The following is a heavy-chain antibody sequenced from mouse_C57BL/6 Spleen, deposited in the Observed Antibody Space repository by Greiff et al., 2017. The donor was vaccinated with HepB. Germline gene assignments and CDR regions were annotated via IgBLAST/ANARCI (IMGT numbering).Heavy chain of an antibody. J-gene: IGHJ4*01. CDR3: AIGYDGSKRYAMDY. CDR2: INPSDSYT. CDR1: GYTFTSYW. V-gene: IGHV1-74*01. D-gene: IGHD1-1*01. Sequence: QVQLQQPGAELVKPGASVKVSCKASGYTFTSYWMHWVKQRPGQGLEWIGRINPSDSYTNYNQKFKGKATLTVDNSSSTAYMQLSSLTSEDSAVYDCAIGYDGSKRYAMDYWGQGTSVTVSS.